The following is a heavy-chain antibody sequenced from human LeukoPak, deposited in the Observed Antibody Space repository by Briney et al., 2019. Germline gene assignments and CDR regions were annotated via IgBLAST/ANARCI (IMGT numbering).Heavy chain of an antibody. D-gene: IGHD2-21*02. CDR3: ATAVTAIDC. CDR2: IYHSGST. V-gene: IGHV4-59*01. CDR1: GGSISSYY. Sequence: PSETLSLTCTVSGGSISSYYWSWIRQPPGKGLEWVGHIYHSGSTNYNPFLKSRVTISVDTSKNQFSLKLSSVTAADTALYYCATAVTAIDCWGQGTLVTVSS. J-gene: IGHJ4*02.